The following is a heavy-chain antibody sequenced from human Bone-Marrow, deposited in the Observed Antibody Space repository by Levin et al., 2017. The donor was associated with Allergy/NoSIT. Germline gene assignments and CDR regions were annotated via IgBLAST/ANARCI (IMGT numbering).Heavy chain of an antibody. CDR1: GGSVSSGSYS. CDR3: ARAPYYYGSGYSDY. V-gene: IGHV4-61*01. CDR2: IYYSGST. Sequence: SETLSLTCTVSGGSVSSGSYSWSWIRQPPGTGLEWIGDIYYSGSTNYNPSLKSRVTISVDTSINQFSLTLSSVTAADTAVYYCARAPYYYGSGYSDYWGQGTLVTVSS. D-gene: IGHD3-10*01. J-gene: IGHJ4*02.